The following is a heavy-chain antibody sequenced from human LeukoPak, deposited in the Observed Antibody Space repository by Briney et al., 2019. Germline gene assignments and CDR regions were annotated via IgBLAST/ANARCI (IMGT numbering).Heavy chain of an antibody. J-gene: IGHJ6*02. D-gene: IGHD2-2*01. CDR1: GGSISSGGYY. V-gene: IGHV4-31*03. CDR2: IYYSGST. Sequence: SSETLSLTCTVSGGSISSGGYYWSWIRQHPGKGLEWIGYIYYSGSTYYDPSLKSRVTISVDTSKNQFSLKLSSVTAADTAVYYCARDTIVVVPAAMYYYYGMDVWGQGTTVTVSS. CDR3: ARDTIVVVPAAMYYYYGMDV.